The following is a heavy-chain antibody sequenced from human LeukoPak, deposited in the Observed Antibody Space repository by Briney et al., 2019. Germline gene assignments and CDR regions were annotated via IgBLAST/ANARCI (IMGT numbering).Heavy chain of an antibody. D-gene: IGHD3-3*01. J-gene: IGHJ2*01. CDR2: IKQDGSEK. Sequence: PGGSLRLSCAASGFTFSSYSMNWVRQAPGKGLEWVANIKQDGSEKYYVDSVKGRFTLSRDSAKNSLYLQVNSLRAEDTAVYYCARAEWSNWYFDLWGRGTLVTVSS. CDR3: ARAEWSNWYFDL. CDR1: GFTFSSYS. V-gene: IGHV3-7*03.